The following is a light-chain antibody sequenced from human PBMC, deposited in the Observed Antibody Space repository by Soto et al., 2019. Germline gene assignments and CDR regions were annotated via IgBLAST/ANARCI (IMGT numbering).Light chain of an antibody. Sequence: EIVLTQSPCTLSLSPGERATLSCRASQSVSSSYLAWYQQKPGQAPRLLIYGASSRANGIPDRFSGSGSGTAFSPLISRLEPDDFVVYYCQQYGSSPELTFGEGTKVEIK. V-gene: IGKV3-20*01. CDR3: QQYGSSPELT. CDR2: GAS. CDR1: QSVSSSY. J-gene: IGKJ4*01.